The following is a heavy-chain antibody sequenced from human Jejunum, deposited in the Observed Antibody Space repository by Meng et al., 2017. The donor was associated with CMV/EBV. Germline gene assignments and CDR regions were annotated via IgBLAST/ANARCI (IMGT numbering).Heavy chain of an antibody. V-gene: IGHV4-38-2*02. CDR1: SGYY. J-gene: IGHJ6*02. CDR2: IYHSGST. Sequence: SGYYWGWIRQPPGKGLEWIGSIYHSGSTYYNPSLKSRVTISVDTSKNQFSLKLSSVTAADTAVYYCARASYCSGGSCYSNYGMDIWGQGTTVTVSS. D-gene: IGHD2-15*01. CDR3: ARASYCSGGSCYSNYGMDI.